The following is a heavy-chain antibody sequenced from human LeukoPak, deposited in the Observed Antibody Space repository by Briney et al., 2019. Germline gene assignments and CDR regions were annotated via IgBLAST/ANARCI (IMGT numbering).Heavy chain of an antibody. D-gene: IGHD1-26*01. CDR3: ARDHPLVGATPFYYYYGMDV. J-gene: IGHJ6*02. CDR2: ISSSSSTI. CDR1: GFTFSSYS. Sequence: GESLRLSCAASGFTFSSYSMNWVRQAPGKGLEWVSYISSSSSTIYYADSVKGRFTISRDNAKNSLYLQMNSLRDEDTAVYYCARDHPLVGATPFYYYYGMDVWGQGTTVTVSS. V-gene: IGHV3-48*02.